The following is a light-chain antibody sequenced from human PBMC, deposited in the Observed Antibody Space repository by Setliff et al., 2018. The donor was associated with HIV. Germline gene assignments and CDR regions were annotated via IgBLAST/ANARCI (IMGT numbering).Light chain of an antibody. J-gene: IGLJ1*01. CDR1: SSDVGGYNY. CDR2: EVR. V-gene: IGLV2-14*01. CDR3: SSYAITKTLP. Sequence: QSVLTQPASVSGSPGQSITISCTGTSSDVGGYNYVSWYQQHPGKAPKLIIYEVRNRPSGVSSRFFGSKSGNTASLTISGLQTEGEADYYCSSYAITKTLPFGTGTKVTV.